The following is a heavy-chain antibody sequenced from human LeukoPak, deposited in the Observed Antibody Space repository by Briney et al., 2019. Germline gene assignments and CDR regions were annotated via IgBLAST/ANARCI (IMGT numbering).Heavy chain of an antibody. CDR2: ISGSGGST. V-gene: IGHV3-23*01. D-gene: IGHD3-10*01. CDR1: GFTFSSYA. CDR3: ARYGSGSYYYYYYGMDV. Sequence: PGGSLRLSCAASGFTFSSYAMSWVRQAPGKGLEWVSAISGSGGSTYYADSVKGRFTISRDNSKNTLYLQMNSLRAEDTAVYYCARYGSGSYYYYYYGMDVWGQGTTVTVSS. J-gene: IGHJ6*02.